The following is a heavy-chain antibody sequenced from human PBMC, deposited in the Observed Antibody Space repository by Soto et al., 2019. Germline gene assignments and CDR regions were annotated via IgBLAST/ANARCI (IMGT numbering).Heavy chain of an antibody. V-gene: IGHV4-39*01. CDR3: ATTCSGGSCYRPIDY. Sequence: SETLSLTCTVSGGSISSSSHHGGWIRQPPGKGLEWIGSIYYSGSTYYNPSLKSRVTISVDTSKNQFSLKLSSVTAADTAVYYCATTCSGGSCYRPIDYWGQGTLVTVSS. J-gene: IGHJ4*02. D-gene: IGHD2-15*01. CDR2: IYYSGST. CDR1: GGSISSSSHH.